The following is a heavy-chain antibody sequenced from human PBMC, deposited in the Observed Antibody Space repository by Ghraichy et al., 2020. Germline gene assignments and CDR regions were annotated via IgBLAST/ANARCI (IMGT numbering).Heavy chain of an antibody. CDR1: GSTLTALS. V-gene: IGHV1-24*01. J-gene: IGHJ3*02. CDR3: ATDFYTVTQNAFDI. Sequence: ASVKVSCKVSGSTLTALSMHWVRQSPRQGLEWMGGFDPEDGETIYAQKFQGRVTITEDTSTDTAYMELSSLRSEDTAVYYCATDFYTVTQNAFDIWGQGTMVTVAS. D-gene: IGHD4-17*01. CDR2: FDPEDGET.